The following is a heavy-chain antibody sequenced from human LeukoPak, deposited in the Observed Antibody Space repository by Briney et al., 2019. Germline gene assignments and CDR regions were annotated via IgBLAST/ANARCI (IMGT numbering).Heavy chain of an antibody. CDR2: INHSGST. J-gene: IGHJ4*02. V-gene: IGHV4-34*01. CDR1: GGSFSGYY. D-gene: IGHD3-10*01. Sequence: PSETLSLTCAVYGGSFSGYYWSWIRQPPGKGLEWIGEINHSGSTNYSPSLKSRVTISVDTSKNQFSLKLSSVTAADTAVYYCARVGPVTYYYGSGSYRGYFDYWGQGTLVTVSS. CDR3: ARVGPVTYYYGSGSYRGYFDY.